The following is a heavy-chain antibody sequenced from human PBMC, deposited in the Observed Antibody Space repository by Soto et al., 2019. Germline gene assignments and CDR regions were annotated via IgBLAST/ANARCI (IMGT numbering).Heavy chain of an antibody. J-gene: IGHJ6*02. Sequence: EVQLVEPGGGLVKPGGSLRLSCAASGFSFSNAWMNWVRQAPGKGLEWVGRIKRKIDGEATDYAGPVKGRFTVFRDDSKSALYLQMNSLKGDDTAVYYCTTGSVEGVWGQGTTVTVS. V-gene: IGHV3-15*07. D-gene: IGHD2-15*01. CDR3: TTGSVEGV. CDR2: IKRKIDGEAT. CDR1: GFSFSNAW.